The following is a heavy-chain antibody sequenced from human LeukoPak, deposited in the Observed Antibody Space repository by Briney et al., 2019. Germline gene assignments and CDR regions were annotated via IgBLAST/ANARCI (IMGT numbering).Heavy chain of an antibody. CDR2: IYTSGST. Sequence: PSETLSLTCTVSGGSISSYYWSWIRQPAGEGLEWIGRIYTSGSTNYNPSLKSRVTMSVDTSKNQFSLKLSSVTAADTAVYYCARDGQNYDFWSGYNYYYGMDVWGRGTTVTVSS. V-gene: IGHV4-4*07. CDR1: GGSISSYY. CDR3: ARDGQNYDFWSGYNYYYGMDV. D-gene: IGHD3-3*01. J-gene: IGHJ6*02.